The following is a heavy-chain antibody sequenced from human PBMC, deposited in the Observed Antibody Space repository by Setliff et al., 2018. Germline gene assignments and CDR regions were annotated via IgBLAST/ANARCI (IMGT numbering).Heavy chain of an antibody. D-gene: IGHD3-16*02. Sequence: GASVKVSCKASGYTFTSYAMNWVRQAPGQGLEWMGWINTNTGNPTYAQGFAGRFVFSLDTSVSTAYLQISSLKAEDAAMYYCARVGQYDHVWGSYRLQYNWFDPWGQGTLVTVSS. J-gene: IGHJ5*02. V-gene: IGHV7-4-1*02. CDR1: GYTFTSYA. CDR2: INTNTGNP. CDR3: ARVGQYDHVWGSYRLQYNWFDP.